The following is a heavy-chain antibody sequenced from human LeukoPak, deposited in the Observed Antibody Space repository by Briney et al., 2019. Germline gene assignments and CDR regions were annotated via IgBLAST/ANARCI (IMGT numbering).Heavy chain of an antibody. V-gene: IGHV3-23*01. CDR1: GITFSNHP. CDR2: ISGSGGHT. J-gene: IGHJ6*03. Sequence: GGSLRLSCAASGITFSNHPMSWVRQAPGKGLEWVSLISGSGGHTYYGDSVKGRFTISRDNSTNRLYLQMNSLRPEDTAVYYCAKGGAATMRDGYNYYYYYMEVWGRGTTVTVSS. CDR3: AKGGAATMRDGYNYYYYYMEV. D-gene: IGHD5-24*01.